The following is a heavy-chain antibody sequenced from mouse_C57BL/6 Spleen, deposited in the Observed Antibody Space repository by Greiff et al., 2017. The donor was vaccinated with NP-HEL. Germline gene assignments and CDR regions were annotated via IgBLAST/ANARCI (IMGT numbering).Heavy chain of an antibody. CDR2: IYPGDGDT. V-gene: IGHV1-82*01. D-gene: IGHD3-2*01. CDR3: ARGDRQLYYAMDY. J-gene: IGHJ4*01. Sequence: VQLQQSGPELVKPGASVKISCKASGYAFSSSWMNWVKQRPGKGLEWIGRIYPGDGDTNYNGKFKGKATLTADKSSSTAYMQLSSLTSEDSAVYFCARGDRQLYYAMDYWGQGTSVTVSS. CDR1: GYAFSSSW.